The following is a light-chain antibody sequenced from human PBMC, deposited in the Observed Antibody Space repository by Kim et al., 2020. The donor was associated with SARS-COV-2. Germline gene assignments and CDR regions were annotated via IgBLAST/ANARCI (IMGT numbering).Light chain of an antibody. CDR2: DAT. V-gene: IGKV3-15*01. Sequence: SPGERATLSCRASQSINNKLGWYQQKPGQAPRLLIYDATTRATGVPARFIGSGSGTDFTLTISSLESEDFAVYYCQQSNDWPPLTFGEGTKVDIK. CDR1: QSINNK. J-gene: IGKJ4*02. CDR3: QQSNDWPPLT.